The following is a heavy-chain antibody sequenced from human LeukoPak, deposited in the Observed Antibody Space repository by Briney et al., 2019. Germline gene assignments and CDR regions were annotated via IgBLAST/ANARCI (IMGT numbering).Heavy chain of an antibody. D-gene: IGHD2-2*01. J-gene: IGHJ4*02. CDR1: GFTFRDYS. CDR3: ARDHAGIVLPAAVGAH. V-gene: IGHV3-21*01. Sequence: GGSLRLPCAASGFTFRDYSMTWVRQAPGKGLEWVSSIRGGSDFIYHADSVKGRFTVSRDNAKNSLYLQMNSLRAEDTAVYYCARDHAGIVLPAAVGAHWGQGTLVTVSS. CDR2: IRGGSDFI.